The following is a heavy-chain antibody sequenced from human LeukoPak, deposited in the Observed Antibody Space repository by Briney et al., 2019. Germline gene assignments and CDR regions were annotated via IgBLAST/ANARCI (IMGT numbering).Heavy chain of an antibody. Sequence: PSETLSLTCTVSGGSISSYYWSWIRQPPGKGLEWIGYIYYSGSTNYNPSLKSRVTISVDTSKNQFSLKLSSVTAADTAVYYCARSTYQLLYFDYWGQGTLVTVSS. V-gene: IGHV4-59*12. CDR2: IYYSGST. CDR3: ARSTYQLLYFDY. J-gene: IGHJ4*02. D-gene: IGHD2-2*01. CDR1: GGSISSYY.